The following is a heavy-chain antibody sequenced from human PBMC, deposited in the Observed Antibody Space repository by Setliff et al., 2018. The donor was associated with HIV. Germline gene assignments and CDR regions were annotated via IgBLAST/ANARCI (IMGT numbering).Heavy chain of an antibody. D-gene: IGHD3-22*01. Sequence: SLRLSCSASGISFSSYAMHWVRQAPGKGLEYVSSISSNGGSRYYADSVKGRFTISRDNSKNTLFLQMSSLRPEDTAVYYCVKLYYYDSSGYGGVSTDSWGQGTLVTVSS. CDR3: VKLYYYDSSGYGGVSTDS. J-gene: IGHJ4*02. CDR1: GISFSSYA. V-gene: IGHV3-64D*09. CDR2: ISSNGGSR.